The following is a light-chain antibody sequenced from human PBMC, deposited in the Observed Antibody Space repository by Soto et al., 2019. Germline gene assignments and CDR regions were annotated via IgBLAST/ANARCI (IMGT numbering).Light chain of an antibody. CDR3: QQFNSYPSLT. CDR1: QGISSA. Sequence: AIQLTQSPSSLSASVGDRVTITCRASQGISSALAWYHQKPGKAPKLLIYDASTLESGVPSRFSGSGSGTDFTLTISSLQPEDFVTYYCQQFNSYPSLTFGGGTKVEIK. V-gene: IGKV1-13*02. CDR2: DAS. J-gene: IGKJ4*01.